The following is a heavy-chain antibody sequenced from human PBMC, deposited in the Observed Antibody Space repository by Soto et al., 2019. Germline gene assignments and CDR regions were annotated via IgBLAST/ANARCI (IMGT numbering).Heavy chain of an antibody. D-gene: IGHD6-19*01. CDR1: GGTFSSYT. J-gene: IGHJ4*02. CDR3: ARNTGYSSGGVDY. V-gene: IGHV1-69*02. Sequence: GASVKVSCKASGGTFSSYTISWVRQAPGQGLEWMGRIIPILGIANYAQKFQGRVTITADKSTSTAYMELSSLRSEDTAVYYCARNTGYSSGGVDYWGQGTLVTVSS. CDR2: IIPILGIA.